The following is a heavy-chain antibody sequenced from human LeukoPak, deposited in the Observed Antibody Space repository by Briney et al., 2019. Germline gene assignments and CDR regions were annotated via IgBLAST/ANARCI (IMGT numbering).Heavy chain of an antibody. CDR3: ARGIRFLEWLGAFDI. CDR1: GYTFTSYA. CDR2: INAGNGNT. J-gene: IGHJ3*02. Sequence: VASVKVSCKASGYTFTSYAMHWVRQAPGQRLEWMGWINAGNGNTKYSQKFQGRVTITADESTSTAYMELSSLRSEDTAVYYCARGIRFLEWLGAFDIWGQGTMVTVSS. D-gene: IGHD3-3*01. V-gene: IGHV1-3*01.